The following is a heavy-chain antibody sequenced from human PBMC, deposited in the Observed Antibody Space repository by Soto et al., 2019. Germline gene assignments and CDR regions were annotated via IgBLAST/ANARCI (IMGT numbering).Heavy chain of an antibody. CDR1: GGSISSSSYY. CDR3: ARFGYSSSWYYYYGMDV. V-gene: IGHV4-39*01. J-gene: IGHJ6*02. D-gene: IGHD6-13*01. CDR2: IYYSGST. Sequence: SETLSLTCTVSGGSISSSSYYWGWIRQPPGKGLEWIGSIYYSGSTYYNPSLKSRVTISVDTSKNQFSLKLSSVTAADTAVYYCARFGYSSSWYYYYGMDVWGQGTTVTVSS.